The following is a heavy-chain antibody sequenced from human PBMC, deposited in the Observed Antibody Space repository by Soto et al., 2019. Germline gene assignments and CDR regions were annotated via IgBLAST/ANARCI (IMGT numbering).Heavy chain of an antibody. CDR3: TRIYCGGDCSGGY. J-gene: IGHJ4*02. Sequence: EVQLVESGGGLVQPGGSLKLSCAASGFTFSGSAMHWVRQASGKGLEWVGRIRSKAYIYATAYAASVKGRFTISRDDSKNTAYLQMNSLKIEDTAVYYCTRIYCGGDCSGGYWGQGTLVTVSS. CDR2: IRSKAYIYAT. D-gene: IGHD2-21*02. CDR1: GFTFSGSA. V-gene: IGHV3-73*02.